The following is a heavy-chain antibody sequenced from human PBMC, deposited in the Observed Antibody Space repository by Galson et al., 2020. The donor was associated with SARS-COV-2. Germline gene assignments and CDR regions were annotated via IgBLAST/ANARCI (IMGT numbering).Heavy chain of an antibody. V-gene: IGHV3-21*01. CDR2: ISSSSSYI. CDR3: ARGELGGAYYDYNDY. J-gene: IGHJ4*02. Sequence: PGASLRLSCAASGFTFSSYSMNWVRQAPGKGLEWVSSISSSSSYIYYADSVKGRFTISRDNAKNSLYLQMNSLRADDTAVYYCARGELGGAYYDYNDYWGQGTLVTVSS. CDR1: GFTFSSYS. D-gene: IGHD3-3*01.